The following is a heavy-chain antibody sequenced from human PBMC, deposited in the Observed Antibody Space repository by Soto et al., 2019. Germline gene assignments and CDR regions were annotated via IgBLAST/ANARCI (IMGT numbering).Heavy chain of an antibody. D-gene: IGHD2-21*02. CDR1: GGSISSGGYS. CDR3: ARASVVVTAITVYWYFDL. V-gene: IGHV4-30-2*01. CDR2: IYHSGST. Sequence: PSETLSLTCAVSGGSISSGGYSWSWIRQPPGKGLEWIGYIYHSGSTYYNPSLKSRVTISVDRSKNQFSLKLSSVTAADTAVYYCARASVVVTAITVYWYFDLWGRGTQVTVSS. J-gene: IGHJ2*01.